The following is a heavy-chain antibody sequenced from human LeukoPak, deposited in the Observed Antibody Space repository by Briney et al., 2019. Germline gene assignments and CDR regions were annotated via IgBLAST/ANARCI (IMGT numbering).Heavy chain of an antibody. Sequence: GASVKVSCKVSGYTLTELSMHWVRQAPGKGLEWMGGFDPEDGETIYAQKFQGRVTMTEDTSTDTAYMELSSLRSGDTAVYYCVGVGGLLHADFDYWDQGTLVTVSS. CDR1: GYTLTELS. D-gene: IGHD1-26*01. CDR2: FDPEDGET. CDR3: VGVGGLLHADFDY. V-gene: IGHV1-24*01. J-gene: IGHJ4*02.